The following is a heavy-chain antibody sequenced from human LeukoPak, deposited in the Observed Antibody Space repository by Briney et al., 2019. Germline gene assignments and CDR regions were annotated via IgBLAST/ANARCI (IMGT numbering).Heavy chain of an antibody. CDR2: INPSGGST. J-gene: IGHJ4*02. CDR1: GYTFTSYY. Sequence: GASVKVSCKASGYTFTSYYMHWVRQAPGQGLEWMGIINPSGGSTSYAQKFQGRVTMTRDTSTSTVYMELSSLRSEDTAVYYCAGGLQLYSSSPPGTFDYWGQGTLVTVSS. D-gene: IGHD6-13*01. V-gene: IGHV1-46*01. CDR3: AGGLQLYSSSPPGTFDY.